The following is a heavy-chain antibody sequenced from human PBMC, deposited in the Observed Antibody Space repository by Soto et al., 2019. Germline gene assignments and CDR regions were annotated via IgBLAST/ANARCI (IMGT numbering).Heavy chain of an antibody. Sequence: ASVKVSCKASGYTFTSYYMHWVRQAPGQGLEWMGIINPSGGSTSYAQKFQGRVTMTRDTSTSTAYMELRSLRSDDTAVYYCARVPFTTRYNWNYDYYYYMDVRGKGTTVTVSS. CDR1: GYTFTSYY. J-gene: IGHJ6*03. CDR2: INPSGGST. D-gene: IGHD1-20*01. CDR3: ARVPFTTRYNWNYDYYYYMDV. V-gene: IGHV1-46*01.